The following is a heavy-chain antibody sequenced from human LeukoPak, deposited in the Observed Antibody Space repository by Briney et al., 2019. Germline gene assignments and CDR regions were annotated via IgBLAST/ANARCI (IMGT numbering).Heavy chain of an antibody. CDR3: ARDFPPIPAWFDP. CDR1: GGTFSSYT. V-gene: IGHV1-69*04. CDR2: IIPILGIA. J-gene: IGHJ5*02. Sequence: SVKVSCKASGGTFSSYTISWVRQAPGQGLEWMGRIIPILGIANYAQKFQGRVTITADKSTSTAYMELSSLRSEDTAVYYCARDFPPIPAWFDPWGQGTLVTVSS.